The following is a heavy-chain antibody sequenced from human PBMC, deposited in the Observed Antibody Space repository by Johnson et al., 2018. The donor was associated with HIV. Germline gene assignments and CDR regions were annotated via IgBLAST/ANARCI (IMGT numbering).Heavy chain of an antibody. Sequence: VQLVESGGGLVKPGGSLRLSCAASGFTFSTNAISWVRQAPGKGLEWVSRINSDGSSTICADSVKGRFTISRDNAKNTLYLQMNSLRAEDTAVYYCARDEYPLRAAAWKSAFDIWGQGTMVTVSS. D-gene: IGHD6-13*01. J-gene: IGHJ3*02. CDR2: INSDGSST. V-gene: IGHV3-74*01. CDR1: GFTFSTNA. CDR3: ARDEYPLRAAAWKSAFDI.